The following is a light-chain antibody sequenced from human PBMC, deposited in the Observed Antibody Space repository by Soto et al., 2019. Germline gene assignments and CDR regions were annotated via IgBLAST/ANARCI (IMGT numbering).Light chain of an antibody. CDR1: SSDVGGYHY. V-gene: IGLV2-14*01. CDR3: SSYTSSSTLAYV. J-gene: IGLJ1*01. CDR2: EVS. Sequence: QSALTQPASVSGSPGQSITISCTGTSSDVGGYHYVSWYQQHPGKAPKLMIYEVSNRPSGVSNRFSGSNSGNTASPTISGLQAEDEADYYCSSYTSSSTLAYVFGTGTKVTVL.